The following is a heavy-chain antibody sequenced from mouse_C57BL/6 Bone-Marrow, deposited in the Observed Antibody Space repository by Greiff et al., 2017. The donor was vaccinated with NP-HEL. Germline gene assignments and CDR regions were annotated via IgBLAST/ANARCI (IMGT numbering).Heavy chain of an antibody. D-gene: IGHD2-4*01. Sequence: QVQLQQSGPELVKPGASVKLSCKASGYTFTSYDINWVKQRPGQGLEWIGKIGPGSGSTYYNEKFKGKATLTADKSSSTAYMQLSSLTSEDSAVYFCARYYYDYDGFAYWGQGTLVTVSA. J-gene: IGHJ3*01. CDR2: IGPGSGST. CDR1: GYTFTSYD. V-gene: IGHV1-77*01. CDR3: ARYYYDYDGFAY.